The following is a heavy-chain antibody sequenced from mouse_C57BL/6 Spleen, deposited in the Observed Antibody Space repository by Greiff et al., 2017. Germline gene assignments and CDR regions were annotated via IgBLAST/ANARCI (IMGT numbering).Heavy chain of an antibody. D-gene: IGHD2-4*01. CDR1: GYTFTSYW. J-gene: IGHJ2*01. Sequence: QVQLQQPGAELVRPGSSVKLSCKASGYTFTSYWMHWVQQRPIQGLEWIGNIDPSDSETHYNQKFKDKATLTVDKSASTAYMQLSSLTSEDSAVYYCARRYDYHYFDYWGQGTTLTVSS. CDR3: ARRYDYHYFDY. CDR2: IDPSDSET. V-gene: IGHV1-52*01.